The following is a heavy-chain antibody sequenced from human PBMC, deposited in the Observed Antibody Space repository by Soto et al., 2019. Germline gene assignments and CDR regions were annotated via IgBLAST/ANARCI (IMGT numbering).Heavy chain of an antibody. CDR3: AKDPQLESDYYYYGMDV. CDR2: ISYDGSNK. V-gene: IGHV3-30*18. D-gene: IGHD2-2*01. CDR1: GFTFSSYG. J-gene: IGHJ6*02. Sequence: PGGSLRLSCAASGFTFSSYGMHWVRQAPGKGLEWVAVISYDGSNKYYADSVKGRFTISRDNSKNTLYLQMNSLRAEDTAVYYCAKDPQLESDYYYYGMDVWGQGTTVTVSS.